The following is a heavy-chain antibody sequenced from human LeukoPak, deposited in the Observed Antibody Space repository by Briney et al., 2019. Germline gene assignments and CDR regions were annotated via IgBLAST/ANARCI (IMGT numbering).Heavy chain of an antibody. CDR2: INERGST. D-gene: IGHD5-18*01. CDR3: ARDGPRRGYSYGTYLFDY. J-gene: IGHJ4*02. CDR1: GGSISSGGHC. Sequence: PSQTLSLTCTVSGGSISSGGHCWNWIRQPPGKGLEWIGYINERGSTSYNPSLKSRVTVSGDRSKNQFSLRLNSVTAADTAVYYCARDGPRRGYSYGTYLFDYWGQGTLVTVSS. V-gene: IGHV4-30-2*01.